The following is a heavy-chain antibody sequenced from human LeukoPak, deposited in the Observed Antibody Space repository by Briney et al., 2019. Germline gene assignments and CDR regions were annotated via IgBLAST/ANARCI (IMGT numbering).Heavy chain of an antibody. V-gene: IGHV4-30-2*01. CDR1: GGSISSGGYS. D-gene: IGHD6-19*01. J-gene: IGHJ4*02. Sequence: SETLSLTCAVSGGSISSGGYSWSWIRQPPGKGLEWIGYIYHSGSTYYNPSLKSRVTISVDRSKNQFSLKLSSVTAADTAVYYCARGSSGTGYFDYWGQGTLVTVSS. CDR3: ARGSSGTGYFDY. CDR2: IYHSGST.